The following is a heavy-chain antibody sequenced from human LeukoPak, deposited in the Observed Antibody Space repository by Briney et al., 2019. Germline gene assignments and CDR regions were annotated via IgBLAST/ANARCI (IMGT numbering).Heavy chain of an antibody. CDR3: ARDSVPAVVYGYDPTFDY. CDR1: GGTFSSYA. Sequence: SVKVSCKASGGTFSSYAISWVRQAPGQGLEWMGGIIPIFGTANYAQKFQGRVTITADESTSTAYMELSSLRSEDTAVYYCARDSVPAVVYGYDPTFDYWGQGALVTVSS. CDR2: IIPIFGTA. J-gene: IGHJ4*02. V-gene: IGHV1-69*13. D-gene: IGHD5-12*01.